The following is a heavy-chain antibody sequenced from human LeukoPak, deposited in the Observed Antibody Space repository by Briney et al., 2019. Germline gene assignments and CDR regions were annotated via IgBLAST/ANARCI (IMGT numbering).Heavy chain of an antibody. CDR1: GFTFSDYS. CDR2: VGISSGNT. J-gene: IGHJ4*02. CDR3: ARDTKYAFDN. Sequence: GGSLRLSCAASGFTFSDYSMNWVRQAPGKGLEWVSYVGISSGNTKYADSVKGRFTISGDKAKNSLYLQMNSLRVEDTAVYYCARDTKYAFDNWGQGTLVTVSS. V-gene: IGHV3-48*01. D-gene: IGHD2-2*01.